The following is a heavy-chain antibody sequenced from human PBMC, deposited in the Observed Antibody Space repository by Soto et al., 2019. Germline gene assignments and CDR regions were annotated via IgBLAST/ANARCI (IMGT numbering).Heavy chain of an antibody. D-gene: IGHD4-17*01. Sequence: CVCRRRSWSACGCSFSSYAMSWVRQAPGKGLEWVSLVTDNGRRTYSAASVKGRFTISRDNTKNTLFLQMNSLRAEDTAVYYCAKARATTTAFDYWGQGALVTVSS. CDR2: VTDNGRRT. J-gene: IGHJ4*02. CDR3: AKARATTTAFDY. CDR1: GCSFSSYA. V-gene: IGHV3-23*01.